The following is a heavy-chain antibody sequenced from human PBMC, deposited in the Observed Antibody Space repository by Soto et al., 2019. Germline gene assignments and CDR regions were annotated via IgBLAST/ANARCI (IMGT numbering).Heavy chain of an antibody. Sequence: SQTLSLTCALSGDSVSSNSAAWHWIRQSPSRGLEWLGRTHYRSTWYNDYAISVKSRITINSDTSKNQFSLQLNSVTPEDTAVYYCARATGNYYDANGNFDYWGQGMLVTVSS. CDR1: GDSVSSNSAA. J-gene: IGHJ4*02. V-gene: IGHV6-1*01. CDR2: THYRSTWYN. CDR3: ARATGNYYDANGNFDY. D-gene: IGHD3-22*01.